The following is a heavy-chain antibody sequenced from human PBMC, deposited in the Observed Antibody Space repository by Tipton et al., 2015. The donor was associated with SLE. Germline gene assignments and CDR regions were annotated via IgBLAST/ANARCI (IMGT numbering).Heavy chain of an antibody. CDR2: IRSKDYGGTP. Sequence: SLRLSCAASGFTFSSYWMSWVRQAPGKGLEWVGFIRSKDYGGTPEYAASVKGRFTISRDDSKNIAYLQMNGLKTEDTAVYYCTRMTCSGGTCPDEYWGQGTLVTVSS. CDR3: TRMTCSGGTCPDEY. D-gene: IGHD2-15*01. CDR1: GFTFSSYW. J-gene: IGHJ4*02. V-gene: IGHV3-49*04.